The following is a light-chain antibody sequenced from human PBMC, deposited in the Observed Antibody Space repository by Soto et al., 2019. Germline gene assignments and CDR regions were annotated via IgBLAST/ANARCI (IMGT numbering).Light chain of an antibody. CDR2: EVS. J-gene: IGLJ1*01. V-gene: IGLV2-14*01. CDR3: SSYTSSRDYV. CDR1: SSDVGGYNY. Sequence: QSALTQPASVSGSPGQSITISCTGTSSDVGGYNYVSWYQQQSGKAPKLMIHEVSNRPSGVSNRFSGSKSGNTASLTISGLQAEDEADYYCSSYTSSRDYVFGSGTKVTV.